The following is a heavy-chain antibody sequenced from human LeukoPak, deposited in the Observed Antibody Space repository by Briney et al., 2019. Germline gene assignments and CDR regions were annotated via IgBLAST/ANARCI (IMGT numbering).Heavy chain of an antibody. D-gene: IGHD3-3*01. CDR1: GFTFSTYS. Sequence: GGSLRLSCTASGFTFSTYSMNWVRQAPGKGLEWVSSISSSSSYIYYADSVKGRFTISRDNAKNSLSLQMNSLRAEDTAVYYCAKDTIFGVVTMSLGYWGQGTLVTVSS. CDR3: AKDTIFGVVTMSLGY. J-gene: IGHJ4*02. CDR2: ISSSSSYI. V-gene: IGHV3-21*04.